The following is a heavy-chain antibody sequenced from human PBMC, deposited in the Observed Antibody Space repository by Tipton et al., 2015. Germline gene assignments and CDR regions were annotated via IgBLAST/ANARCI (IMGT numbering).Heavy chain of an antibody. J-gene: IGHJ4*02. CDR2: IYYSGST. D-gene: IGHD3-3*01. CDR1: GGSISSSSYY. V-gene: IGHV4-39*01. CDR3: ASLLYYDFRSGYPLRPKLDY. Sequence: TLSLTCTVSGGSISSSSYYWGWIRQPPGKGLEWIGSIYYSGSTYYNPSLRSRVTIFVDTSKNQFSLKLSSVTAADTAVYYCASLLYYDFRSGYPLRPKLDYWGQGTLVTVSS.